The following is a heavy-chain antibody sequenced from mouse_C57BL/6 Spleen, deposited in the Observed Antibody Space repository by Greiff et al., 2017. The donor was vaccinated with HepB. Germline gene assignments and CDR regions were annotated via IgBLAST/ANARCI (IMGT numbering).Heavy chain of an antibody. D-gene: IGHD2-4*01. J-gene: IGHJ3*01. CDR1: GFNIKDDY. V-gene: IGHV14-4*01. CDR3: TTSYYDYDGFAY. Sequence: VQLQQSGAELVRPGASVKLSCTASGFNIKDDYMHWVKQRPEQGLEWIGWIDPENGDTEYASKFQGKATITADTSSNTAYLQLSSLTSEDTAVDYCTTSYYDYDGFAYWGQGTLVTVSA. CDR2: IDPENGDT.